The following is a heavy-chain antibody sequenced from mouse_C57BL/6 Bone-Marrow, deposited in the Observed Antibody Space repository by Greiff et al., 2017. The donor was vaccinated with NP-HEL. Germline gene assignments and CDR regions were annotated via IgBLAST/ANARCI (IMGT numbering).Heavy chain of an antibody. V-gene: IGHV1-64*01. D-gene: IGHD4-1*01. Sequence: QVQLQQPGAELVKPGASVKLSCKASGYTFTSYWMHWVKQRPGQGLEWIGMIHPNSGSTNYNEKFKSKATLTVDKASSTAYMQLSSLTSEDSAVDDCARPNWDVDDYWGQGTTLTVSS. CDR2: IHPNSGST. CDR1: GYTFTSYW. J-gene: IGHJ2*01. CDR3: ARPNWDVDDY.